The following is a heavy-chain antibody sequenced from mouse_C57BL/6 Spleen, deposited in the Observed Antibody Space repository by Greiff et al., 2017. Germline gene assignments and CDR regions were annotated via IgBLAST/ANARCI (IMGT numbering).Heavy chain of an antibody. D-gene: IGHD1-1*01. V-gene: IGHV1-81*01. CDR3: ARRFTVVAEDFDV. J-gene: IGHJ1*03. CDR1: GYTFTSYG. Sequence: VQLQQSGAELARPGASVKLSCKASGYTFTSYGISWVKQRTGQGLEWIGEIYPRSGNTYYNEKFKGKATLTADKSSSTAYMELRSLTSEDSAVYFCARRFTVVAEDFDVWGTGTTVTVSS. CDR2: IYPRSGNT.